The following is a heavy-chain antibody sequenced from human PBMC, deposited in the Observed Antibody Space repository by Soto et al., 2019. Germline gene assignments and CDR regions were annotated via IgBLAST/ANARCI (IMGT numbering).Heavy chain of an antibody. V-gene: IGHV3-30*19. Sequence: QVQLVESGGGVVQPGRSLRLSCAASGFSFSSYGMHWVRQPPGKGLEWVAIIWFDGSNKYYADSVKGRFTISRDNSKNTLYLQMNSLRAEDTAVYYCARGANYYDSSGYHNFDYWGQGTLVTVSS. D-gene: IGHD3-22*01. J-gene: IGHJ4*02. CDR1: GFSFSSYG. CDR3: ARGANYYDSSGYHNFDY. CDR2: IWFDGSNK.